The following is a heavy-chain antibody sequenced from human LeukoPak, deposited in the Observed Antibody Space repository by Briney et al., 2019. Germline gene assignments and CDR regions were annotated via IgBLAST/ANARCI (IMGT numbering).Heavy chain of an antibody. CDR1: GFTFSSYS. J-gene: IGHJ6*02. CDR2: ISSSSSTI. Sequence: GGSLRLSCAASGFTFSSYSMNWVRQAPGKGLEWVSYISSSSSTIYYADSVKGRFTISRDNAKNSLYLQMNSLRDEDTAVYYCARDLGGYGLYHYYYGMDVWGQGTTVTVSS. D-gene: IGHD5-18*01. CDR3: ARDLGGYGLYHYYYGMDV. V-gene: IGHV3-48*02.